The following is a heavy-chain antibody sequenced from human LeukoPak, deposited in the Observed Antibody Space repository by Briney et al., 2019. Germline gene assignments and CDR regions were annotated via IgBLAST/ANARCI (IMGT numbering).Heavy chain of an antibody. V-gene: IGHV3-23*01. CDR3: ATHCSSTSCYTRSDY. CDR1: GFTFSSYS. D-gene: IGHD2-2*02. Sequence: GGSLRLSCAASGFTFSSYSMNWVRQAPGKGLEWVSGFSGSGYTTYYADSVKGRFTISRDDSKNTLYLQMNSLRAEDTAVYYCATHCSSTSCYTRSDYWGQGTLVTVSS. J-gene: IGHJ4*02. CDR2: FSGSGYTT.